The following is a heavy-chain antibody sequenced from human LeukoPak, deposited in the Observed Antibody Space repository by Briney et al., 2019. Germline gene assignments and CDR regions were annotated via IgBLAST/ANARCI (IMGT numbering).Heavy chain of an antibody. J-gene: IGHJ3*02. CDR3: AKYYYDSSGPTASHAFDI. Sequence: GGSLRLSCAASGFTFSSYWMSWVRQAPGKGLEWVANIKQDGSEKYYVDSVKGRFAISRDSAKNSLYLQMNSLRAEDTAVYYCAKYYYDSSGPTASHAFDIWGQGTMVTVSS. CDR1: GFTFSSYW. D-gene: IGHD3-22*01. V-gene: IGHV3-7*01. CDR2: IKQDGSEK.